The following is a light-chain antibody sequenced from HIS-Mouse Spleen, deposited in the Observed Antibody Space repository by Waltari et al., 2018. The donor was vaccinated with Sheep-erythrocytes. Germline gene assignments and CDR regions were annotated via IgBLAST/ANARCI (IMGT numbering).Light chain of an antibody. CDR1: SSDVGGYNY. CDR2: DVS. CDR3: CSYAGSYNHV. J-gene: IGLJ1*01. Sequence: QSALTQPRSVSGSPGQSVTISCTGTSSDVGGYNYCSWYQQHPGKAPKLMIYDVSKRPSGVPDRFSGSKSGNTASLTISGLQAEDEADYYCCSYAGSYNHVFATGTKLTVL. V-gene: IGLV2-11*01.